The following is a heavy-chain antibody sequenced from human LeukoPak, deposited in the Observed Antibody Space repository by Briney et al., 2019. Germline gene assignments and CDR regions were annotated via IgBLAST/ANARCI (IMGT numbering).Heavy chain of an antibody. V-gene: IGHV1-69*05. D-gene: IGHD2-15*01. Sequence: SVKVSCKASGGTFSSYAISWVRQAPGQGLEWMGRIIPIFGTANYAQKFQGRVTITTDESTSAAYMELSSLRSEDTAVYYCARERGIVVVVAATGFDYWGQGTLVTVSS. CDR3: ARERGIVVVVAATGFDY. CDR2: IIPIFGTA. CDR1: GGTFSSYA. J-gene: IGHJ4*02.